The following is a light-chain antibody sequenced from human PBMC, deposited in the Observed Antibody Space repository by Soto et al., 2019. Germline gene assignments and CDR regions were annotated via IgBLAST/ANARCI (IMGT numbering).Light chain of an antibody. V-gene: IGKV3-20*01. J-gene: IGKJ2*01. CDR1: QSVSSSY. Sequence: VVLTQSPGTLSLSPGERATLSCRASQSVSSSYLAWYQQKPGQAPRPLIYGAVSRATGIPDRFSGSGSGTDFTLTISRLEPEDFAFYYCQYYGTCAYTFGQGTKLDIK. CDR2: GAV. CDR3: QYYGTCAYT.